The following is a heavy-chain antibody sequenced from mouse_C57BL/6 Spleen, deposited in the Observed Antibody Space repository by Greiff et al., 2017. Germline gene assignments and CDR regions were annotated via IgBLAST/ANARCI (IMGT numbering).Heavy chain of an antibody. CDR1: GYAFSSYW. CDR2: IYPGDGDT. CDR3: AREGYYGYDVWFAY. V-gene: IGHV1-80*01. D-gene: IGHD2-2*01. Sequence: VKLQESGAELVKPGASVKISCKASGYAFSSYWMNWVKQRPGKGLEWIGQIYPGDGDTNYNGKFKGKATLTADKSSSTAYMQLSSLTSEDSAVYFCAREGYYGYDVWFAYWGQGTLVTVSA. J-gene: IGHJ3*01.